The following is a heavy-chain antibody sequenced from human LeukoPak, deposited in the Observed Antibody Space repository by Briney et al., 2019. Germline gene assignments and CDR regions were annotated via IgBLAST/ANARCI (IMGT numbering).Heavy chain of an antibody. CDR1: GFTFSSYS. CDR3: ARRCSGGSCYNY. D-gene: IGHD2-15*01. Sequence: GSLRLSCAASGFTFSSYSMSWVRQAPGKGLEWIGEINHSGSTNYNPSLKSRVTISVDTSKNQFSLKLSSVTAADTAVYYCARRCSGGSCYNYWGQGTLVTVSS. V-gene: IGHV4-34*01. J-gene: IGHJ4*02. CDR2: INHSGST.